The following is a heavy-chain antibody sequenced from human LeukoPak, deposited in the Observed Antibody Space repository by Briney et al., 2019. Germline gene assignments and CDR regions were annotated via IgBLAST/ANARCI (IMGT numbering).Heavy chain of an antibody. J-gene: IGHJ4*02. CDR3: TRMTAGHDY. CDR1: GVSFNDYY. Sequence: SETLSLTCAVSGVSFNDYYWSWVRQTPGKGLEWIGEINHSGYTNYSPSLKSRVTLSIDTSRKQFSLNLRSVTVADTGIYYCTRMTAGHDYWGQGTLVTVSS. D-gene: IGHD2-21*02. CDR2: INHSGYT. V-gene: IGHV4-34*01.